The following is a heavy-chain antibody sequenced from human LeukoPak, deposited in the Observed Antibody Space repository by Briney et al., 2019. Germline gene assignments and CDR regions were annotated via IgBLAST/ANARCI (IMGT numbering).Heavy chain of an antibody. CDR3: ARHGAVSDYWYFDL. CDR1: GGSFSGYY. Sequence: SETLSLTCAVYGGSFSGYYWSWIRQPPGKGLEWIGEINYSGSTNYNPSLRSRVIISVDTSKNQFSLKLSSVTAADTAVYFCARHGAVSDYWYFDLWGRGTLVTVSS. V-gene: IGHV4-34*01. J-gene: IGHJ2*01. D-gene: IGHD6-19*01. CDR2: INYSGST.